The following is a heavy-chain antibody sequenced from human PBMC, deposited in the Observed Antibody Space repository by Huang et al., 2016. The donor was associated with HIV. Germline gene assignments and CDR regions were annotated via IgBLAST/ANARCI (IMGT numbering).Heavy chain of an antibody. CDR2: ITPIFDKT. CDR1: GGTFSSYV. D-gene: IGHD1-26*01. Sequence: QVQLVQSGAEVKKPGSSVKVSCRASGGTFSSYVISLVRQAPGQGLEGMGGITPIFDKTNYAQKFQGRVTIIADESTRTAYMEMSSLRPEDTATYYCATGPRGSGSFNWGQGTLVIVSS. CDR3: ATGPRGSGSFN. J-gene: IGHJ4*02. V-gene: IGHV1-69*01.